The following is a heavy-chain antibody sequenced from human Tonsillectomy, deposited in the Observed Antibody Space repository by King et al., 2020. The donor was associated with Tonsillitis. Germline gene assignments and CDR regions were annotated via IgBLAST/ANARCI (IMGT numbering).Heavy chain of an antibody. CDR1: GFTFSNAW. J-gene: IGHJ4*02. D-gene: IGHD2-2*01. CDR3: TTDSSGLVVPAAD. V-gene: IGHV3-15*01. Sequence: VQLVESGGGLVKPGGSLRLSCAASGFTFSNAWMSWGRQAPGKGLEWVGRIKSKTDGGTTDYAAPVKGRFTISRDDSKNTLYLQMNGLKTEETAVYYCTTDSSGLVVPAADWGQGTLVTVSS. CDR2: IKSKTDGGTT.